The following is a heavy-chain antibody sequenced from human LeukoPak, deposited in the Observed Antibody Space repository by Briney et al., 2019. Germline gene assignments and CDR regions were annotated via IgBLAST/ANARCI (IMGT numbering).Heavy chain of an antibody. Sequence: GASVKVSCKASGYTFTGHYMHWVRQAPGQGLEWMGWINPNSGGTNYAQKFQGRVTMTRDTSISTAYMELSRLRSDDTAVYYCARGYCSGGSCSSVYYWGQGTLVTVSS. CDR3: ARGYCSGGSCSSVYY. CDR2: INPNSGGT. D-gene: IGHD2-15*01. V-gene: IGHV1-2*02. CDR1: GYTFTGHY. J-gene: IGHJ4*02.